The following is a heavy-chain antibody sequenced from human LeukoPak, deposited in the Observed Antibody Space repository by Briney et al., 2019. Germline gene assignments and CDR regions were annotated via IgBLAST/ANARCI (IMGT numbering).Heavy chain of an antibody. CDR2: ISGSGGST. Sequence: GGSLRLSCAASGFTFSSYAMSWVRQAPGKGLERVSAISGSGGSTYYADSVKGRFTISRDNSKNTLYLQMNSLRAEDTAVYYCAKDYDYVWGSYDYWGQGTLVTVSS. CDR3: AKDYDYVWGSYDY. V-gene: IGHV3-23*01. CDR1: GFTFSSYA. D-gene: IGHD3-16*01. J-gene: IGHJ4*02.